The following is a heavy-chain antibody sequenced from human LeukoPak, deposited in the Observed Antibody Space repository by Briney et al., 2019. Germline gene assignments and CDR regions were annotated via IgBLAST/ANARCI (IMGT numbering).Heavy chain of an antibody. CDR2: IRYDGSNK. Sequence: GGSLRLSCAASGFTFSSYGMHWVRQAPGKGLEWVAFIRYDGSNKYYADSVKGRFTISRDNSKNTLYLQMNSLRAEDTAVYYCAKQATYYDFWSGYSAFDYWGQGTLVTVSS. V-gene: IGHV3-30*02. J-gene: IGHJ4*02. D-gene: IGHD3-3*01. CDR3: AKQATYYDFWSGYSAFDY. CDR1: GFTFSSYG.